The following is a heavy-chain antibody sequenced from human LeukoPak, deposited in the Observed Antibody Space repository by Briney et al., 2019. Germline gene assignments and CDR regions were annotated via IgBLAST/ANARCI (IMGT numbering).Heavy chain of an antibody. CDR1: GGSISSSSYY. Sequence: PSETLSLTCTVSGGSISSSSYYWGWIRQPPGKGLEWIGSIYYSGSTYYNPSLKSRVTISVDTSKDQFSLKLSSVTAADTAVYYSARVNSITMVRGVYYFDYWGQGTLVTVSS. D-gene: IGHD3-10*01. CDR2: IYYSGST. V-gene: IGHV4-39*07. CDR3: ARVNSITMVRGVYYFDY. J-gene: IGHJ4*02.